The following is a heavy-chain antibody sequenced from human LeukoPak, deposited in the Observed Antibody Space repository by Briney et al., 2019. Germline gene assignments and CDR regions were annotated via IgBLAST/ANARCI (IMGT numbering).Heavy chain of an antibody. Sequence: GASVKVSCKASGYTFTSYGISWVRQAPGQGLEWMGWISAYNGNTNYAQKLQGRVTMTTDTSTSTAYMELRSLRSDDTAVYYCARDRTLAAAGSVAWFDPWGQGTLVTVSS. CDR3: ARDRTLAAAGSVAWFDP. V-gene: IGHV1-18*01. D-gene: IGHD6-13*01. CDR1: GYTFTSYG. J-gene: IGHJ5*02. CDR2: ISAYNGNT.